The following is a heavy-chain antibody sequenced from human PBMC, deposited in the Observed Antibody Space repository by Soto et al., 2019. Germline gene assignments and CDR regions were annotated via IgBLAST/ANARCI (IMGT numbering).Heavy chain of an antibody. J-gene: IGHJ4*02. CDR2: ISWNSGSI. CDR1: GFTFDDYA. Sequence: SLRLSCAASGFTFDDYAMHWVRQAPGKGLEWVSGISWNSGSIGYADSVKGRFTISRDNAKNSLYLQMNSLRAEDTALYYCAKDEGHDGGPIDYWGQGTLVTVSS. CDR3: AKDEGHDGGPIDY. V-gene: IGHV3-9*01. D-gene: IGHD3-16*01.